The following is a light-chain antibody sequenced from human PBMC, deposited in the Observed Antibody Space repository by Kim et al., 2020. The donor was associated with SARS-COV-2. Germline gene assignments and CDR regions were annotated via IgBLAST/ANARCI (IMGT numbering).Light chain of an antibody. J-gene: IGLJ1*01. CDR2: GDI. V-gene: IGLV1-40*01. Sequence: QSVLTQPPSVPGAPGQRVTVSCIGTHSNIGAGYDVHWYQQFPGMAPKLLIYGDINRPSGVPDRFSGSKTGSSASLVITGLQPEDEADYYCQSYDSSLSGFVFGSGTKVTVL. CDR1: HSNIGAGYD. CDR3: QSYDSSLSGFV.